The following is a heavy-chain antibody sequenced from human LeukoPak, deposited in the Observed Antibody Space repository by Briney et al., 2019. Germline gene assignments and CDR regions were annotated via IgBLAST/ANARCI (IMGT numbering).Heavy chain of an antibody. CDR2: ISDSGST. Sequence: SETLSLTCTVSGGSVSSGSYYWSWIRQPPGKGLEWIGYISDSGSTNYNSSLKSRVTISVDTSKNQFSLKLTSVTAADTAVYDCARVYYGPYGMDVWGQGTTVTVSS. CDR3: ARVYYGPYGMDV. CDR1: GGSVSSGSYY. D-gene: IGHD3-10*01. V-gene: IGHV4-61*01. J-gene: IGHJ6*02.